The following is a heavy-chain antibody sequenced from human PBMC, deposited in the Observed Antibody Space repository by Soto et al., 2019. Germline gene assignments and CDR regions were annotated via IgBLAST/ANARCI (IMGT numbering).Heavy chain of an antibody. Sequence: SETLSLTCAVSGGTISTGGYSWSCIRQPPGKGLEWIGYIYHSGSTYYNPSLKSRVTISVDRSKNQFSLKLSSVTAADTAVYYCARGGVDYYDSSGYDFPPDYHDFSAQGSLVTV. D-gene: IGHD3-22*01. CDR3: ARGGVDYYDSSGYDFPPDYHDF. CDR2: IYHSGST. J-gene: IGHJ4*02. V-gene: IGHV4-30-2*01. CDR1: GGTISTGGYS.